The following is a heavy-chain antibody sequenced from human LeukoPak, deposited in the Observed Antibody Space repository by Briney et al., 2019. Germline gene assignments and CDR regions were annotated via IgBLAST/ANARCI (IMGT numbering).Heavy chain of an antibody. CDR3: SREGRYSYGYDY. CDR1: GFTFSSYG. V-gene: IGHV3-33*01. CDR2: IWDDGSNK. J-gene: IGHJ4*02. Sequence: GGALRLSCAASGFTFSSYGMHWVRQDPGKGLEWVAVIWDDGSNKYYAHSVKGRFTISRDNSQNTLYLQMNSLGAEDTAVYYCSREGRYSYGYDYWGQGTLVTVSS. D-gene: IGHD5-18*01.